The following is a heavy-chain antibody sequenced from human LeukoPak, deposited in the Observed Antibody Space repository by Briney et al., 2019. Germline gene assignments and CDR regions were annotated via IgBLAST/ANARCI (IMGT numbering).Heavy chain of an antibody. CDR2: ISSSSSYI. Sequence: PGGSLRLSCAASGFTNSSYSINWVRQAPGKGLEWVSSISSSSSYIYYADSVKGRFTISRDNAKNSLYLQMNSLRAEDTAVYYCARDSYYDILTGYLRYFDYWGQGTLVTVSS. D-gene: IGHD3-9*01. CDR1: GFTNSSYS. V-gene: IGHV3-21*01. J-gene: IGHJ4*02. CDR3: ARDSYYDILTGYLRYFDY.